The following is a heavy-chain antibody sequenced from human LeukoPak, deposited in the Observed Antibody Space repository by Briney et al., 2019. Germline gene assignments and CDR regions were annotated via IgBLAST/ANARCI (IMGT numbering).Heavy chain of an antibody. CDR2: ITASGGNT. Sequence: TGGSLRLSCAASGFTFSSYAMGWVRQAPGKGLEWVSAITASGGNTHYADSVKGRFTISRDNSKNTLYLQVNSLRAEDTAVYYCARGNRLYSSSWSSLPFDIWGHGTMVTVSS. CDR1: GFTFSSYA. D-gene: IGHD6-13*01. V-gene: IGHV3-23*01. J-gene: IGHJ3*02. CDR3: ARGNRLYSSSWSSLPFDI.